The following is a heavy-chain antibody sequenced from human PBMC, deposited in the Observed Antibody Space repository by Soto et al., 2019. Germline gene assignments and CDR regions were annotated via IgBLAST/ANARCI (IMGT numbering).Heavy chain of an antibody. J-gene: IGHJ2*01. Sequence: QVQLVESGGGVVQPGRSLRLSCAASGFTFSSYAMHWVRQAPGKGLERVAVISYDGSNKYYADSVKGRFTNSRDNSKNTLSLQMNSLRLEDTAVYYCARPLWRDDYNWGYFDLWGRGTLVTVSS. CDR3: ARPLWRDDYNWGYFDL. CDR1: GFTFSSYA. D-gene: IGHD4-4*01. V-gene: IGHV3-30-3*01. CDR2: ISYDGSNK.